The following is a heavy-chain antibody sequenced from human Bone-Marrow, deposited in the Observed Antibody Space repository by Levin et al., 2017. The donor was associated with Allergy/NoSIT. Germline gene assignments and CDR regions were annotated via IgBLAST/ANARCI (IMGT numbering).Heavy chain of an antibody. CDR2: ITTSSRYI. D-gene: IGHD2-15*01. J-gene: IGHJ6*02. Sequence: GGSLRLSCAASGFTFRRYVMNWVRQAPGKGLEWVSSITTSSRYIYYADSVKGRFTISRDNAKNSLYLQMNSLRAEDTAVYYCARDADTVVDTYAVDVWGQGTTVTVSS. CDR1: GFTFRRYV. V-gene: IGHV3-21*01. CDR3: ARDADTVVDTYAVDV.